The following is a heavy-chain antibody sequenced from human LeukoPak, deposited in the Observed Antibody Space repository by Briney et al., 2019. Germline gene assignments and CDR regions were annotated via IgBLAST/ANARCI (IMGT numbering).Heavy chain of an antibody. V-gene: IGHV4-59*01. CDR2: IYYSGST. Sequence: PSETLSPTCTVSGGSISSYYWSWIRQPPGKGLEWIGYIYYSGSTNYNPSLKSRVTISVDTSKNQFSLKLTSVTAADTAVYYCASSTTVAYDNWYFGLWGRGTLVTVSS. J-gene: IGHJ2*01. CDR3: ASSTTVAYDNWYFGL. CDR1: GGSISSYY. D-gene: IGHD4-23*01.